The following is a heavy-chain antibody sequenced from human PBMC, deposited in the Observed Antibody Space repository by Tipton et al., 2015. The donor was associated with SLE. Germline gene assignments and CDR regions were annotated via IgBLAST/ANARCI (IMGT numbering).Heavy chain of an antibody. CDR1: GGSFSAYY. CDR3: ARGGTPAAGYKWFDP. J-gene: IGHJ5*02. CDR2: INHSGST. Sequence: TLSLTCAVYGGSFSAYYWSWIRQPPGKGLEWIGEINHSGSTNFNPSLKSRVTISLDTSKNHFSLKLSSVTAADTAVYYCARGGTPAAGYKWFDPWGQGTLVTVPS. V-gene: IGHV4-34*01. D-gene: IGHD6-13*01.